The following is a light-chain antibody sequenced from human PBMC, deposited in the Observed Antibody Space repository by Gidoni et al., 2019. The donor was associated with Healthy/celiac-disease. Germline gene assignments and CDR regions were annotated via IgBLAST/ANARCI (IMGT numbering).Light chain of an antibody. J-gene: IGKJ2*01. Sequence: DIQMTQSPSSLSASVGDRVTITCRASQSISSYLNWYQQKPGKAPKRLIYAASSLQSGVPSRFSGSGSGTDFTLTISSLQPEDFATYYCQQSYSTPFFGQGTKLEIK. CDR1: QSISSY. CDR2: AAS. V-gene: IGKV1-39*01. CDR3: QQSYSTPF.